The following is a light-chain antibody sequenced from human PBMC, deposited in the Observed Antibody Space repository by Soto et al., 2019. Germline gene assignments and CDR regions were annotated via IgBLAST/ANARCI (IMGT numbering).Light chain of an antibody. J-gene: IGKJ1*01. Sequence: EIVVTKSPTTLSVSPWERATLSCGASQSVSSNLAWYQQKPGQAPRLLIYGASTRETGVPARFSGSGSGTEFTLTISSLQSEDFAVYFCQQASSLPRTFGQGTRLDIK. CDR1: QSVSSN. CDR2: GAS. CDR3: QQASSLPRT. V-gene: IGKV3-15*01.